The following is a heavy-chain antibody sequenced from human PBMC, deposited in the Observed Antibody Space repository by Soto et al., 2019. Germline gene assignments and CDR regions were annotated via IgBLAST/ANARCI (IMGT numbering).Heavy chain of an antibody. CDR1: GYTFTTYG. CDR2: ISAYNGNT. D-gene: IGHD3-10*01. J-gene: IGHJ5*02. CDR3: ARDRYYYGSGSYYISWFDP. V-gene: IGHV1-18*04. Sequence: GASVKVSCKTSGYTFTTYGVSWVRQAPGQGLEWMGWISAYNGNTNYAQKLQGRVTMTTDASTSTAYMELRGLRSDDTAVYYCARDRYYYGSGSYYISWFDPWGQGTLVTV.